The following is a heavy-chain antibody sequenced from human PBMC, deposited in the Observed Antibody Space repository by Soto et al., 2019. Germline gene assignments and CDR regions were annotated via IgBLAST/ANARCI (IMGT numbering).Heavy chain of an antibody. CDR1: GGSITSGGYY. Sequence: QVQLQESGPGLVKPSQTLSLTCTVSGGSITSGGYYWHWIRQHPVHGLEWIGYIFHSGSTHHNPSHTSRLTMSAETSENQLSLRRTSVTAADTAVYYCERSGASFTGPAGYWGQGTLVTGSS. CDR2: IFHSGST. J-gene: IGHJ4*02. CDR3: ERSGASFTGPAGY. V-gene: IGHV4-31*03. D-gene: IGHD3-16*01.